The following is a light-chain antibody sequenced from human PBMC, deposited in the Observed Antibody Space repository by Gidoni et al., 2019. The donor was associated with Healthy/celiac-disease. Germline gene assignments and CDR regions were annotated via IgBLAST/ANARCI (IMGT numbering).Light chain of an antibody. CDR2: DDR. V-gene: IGLV3-21*03. J-gene: IGLJ3*02. Sequence: SYVLTQPPSVSVAPGKTSRITWWGNNIGSKSVHGYQQKPGQAPVLVVYDDRHGPSGIPQRFSGSNSGKTATLTSSRVEAGDEADYYCQVWDRSSDHWVFGGGTKLTVL. CDR1: NIGSKS. CDR3: QVWDRSSDHWV.